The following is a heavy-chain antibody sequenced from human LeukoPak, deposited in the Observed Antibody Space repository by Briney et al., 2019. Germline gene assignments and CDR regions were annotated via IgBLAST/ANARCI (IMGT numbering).Heavy chain of an antibody. D-gene: IGHD2-15*01. CDR2: ISYDGSNK. CDR3: AKEAVVVVAATRGDYYYYYMDV. J-gene: IGHJ6*03. Sequence: GGSLRLSCAASGFTFSSYGMHWVRQAPGKGLEWVAVISYDGSNKYYADSVKGRFTISRDNSKNTLYLQMNSLRAEDTAVYYCAKEAVVVVAATRGDYYYYYMDVWGKGTTVTVSS. CDR1: GFTFSSYG. V-gene: IGHV3-30*18.